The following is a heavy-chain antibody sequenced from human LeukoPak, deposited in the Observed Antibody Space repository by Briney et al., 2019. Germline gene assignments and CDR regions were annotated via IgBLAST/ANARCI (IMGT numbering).Heavy chain of an antibody. CDR3: ARDRPLRGMDV. V-gene: IGHV4-61*08. D-gene: IGHD6-6*01. Sequence: PSETLSLTCTVSGGSISSGGYYWSWIRQPPGKGLEWIGYIYYSGSTNYNPSLKSRVTISVDTSKNQFSLKLSSVTAADTAVYYCARDRPLRGMDVWGQGTTVTVSS. CDR2: IYYSGST. CDR1: GGSISSGGYY. J-gene: IGHJ6*02.